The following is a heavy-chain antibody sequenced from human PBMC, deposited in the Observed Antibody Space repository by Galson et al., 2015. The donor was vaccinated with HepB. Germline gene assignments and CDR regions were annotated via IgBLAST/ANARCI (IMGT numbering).Heavy chain of an antibody. V-gene: IGHV1-3*01. D-gene: IGHD4-17*01. CDR1: GYTFTSYA. CDR3: ARGSDYGDYFDY. J-gene: IGHJ4*02. Sequence: SVKVSCKASGYTFTSYAMHWVRQAPGQRLEWMGWINAGNGNTKYSQKFQGRVTITRDTSASTAYMELSSLRSEDTAVYYCARGSDYGDYFDYWGQGTLVTVSS. CDR2: INAGNGNT.